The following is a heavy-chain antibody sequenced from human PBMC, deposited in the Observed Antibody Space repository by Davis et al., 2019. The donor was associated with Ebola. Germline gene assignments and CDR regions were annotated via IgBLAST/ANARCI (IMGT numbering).Heavy chain of an antibody. CDR2: IIPIFGTA. J-gene: IGHJ6*04. D-gene: IGHD3-22*01. CDR3: ARGRTLSRYDSSGYYYYYGMDV. CDR1: GGTFSSYA. Sequence: SVKVSCKASGGTFSSYAISWVRQAPGQGLEWMGGIIPIFGTANYAQKFQGRVTITADESTSAAYMELSSLRSEDTAVYYCARGRTLSRYDSSGYYYYYGMDVWGKGTTVTVSS. V-gene: IGHV1-69*13.